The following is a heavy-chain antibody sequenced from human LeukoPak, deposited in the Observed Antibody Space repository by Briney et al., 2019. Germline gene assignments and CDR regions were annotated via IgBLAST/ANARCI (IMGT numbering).Heavy chain of an antibody. CDR2: IYYSGST. CDR3: ARHRMYYYDTSGRGVADAFDF. V-gene: IGHV4-39*01. Sequence: SETLSLTCTVSGGSISSSSYYWGWLRQPPGKGLEWIGSIYYSGSTYYNPSLKSRVTISVYTSKNQFSLKLSSVTAADTAVFYCARHRMYYYDTSGRGVADAFDFWGQGTMVTVSS. CDR1: GGSISSSSYY. D-gene: IGHD3-22*01. J-gene: IGHJ3*01.